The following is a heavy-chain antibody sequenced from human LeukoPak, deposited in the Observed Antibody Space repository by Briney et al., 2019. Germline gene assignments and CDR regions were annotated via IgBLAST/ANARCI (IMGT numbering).Heavy chain of an antibody. V-gene: IGHV1-2*02. D-gene: IGHD4-23*01. Sequence: SVKVSRKPSGYTFIGYYIHWVRLAPGQGREWMGWINPNSGGTNYAQKFQGRDTMTRDTSISTVYMELSRLRSDDTAVYYCARGGYGGNVIRDYMDVWGKGTTVTVSS. CDR2: INPNSGGT. CDR3: ARGGYGGNVIRDYMDV. CDR1: GYTFIGYY. J-gene: IGHJ6*03.